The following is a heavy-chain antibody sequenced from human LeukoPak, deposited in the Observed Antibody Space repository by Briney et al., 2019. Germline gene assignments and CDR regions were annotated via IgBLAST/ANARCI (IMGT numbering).Heavy chain of an antibody. CDR2: TNSAEGGT. CDR3: ARSSSGWSVDF. V-gene: IGHV1-18*01. J-gene: IGHJ4*02. D-gene: IGHD6-19*01. Sequence: ASVKVSCKASGYMFTHYGVSWVRQAPGQGLEWMGWTNSAEGGTLYAENLQGRVTLTTDTSTSTLYMELRTLRSDDTAVYYCARSSSGWSVDFWGQGTLVTVSS. CDR1: GYMFTHYG.